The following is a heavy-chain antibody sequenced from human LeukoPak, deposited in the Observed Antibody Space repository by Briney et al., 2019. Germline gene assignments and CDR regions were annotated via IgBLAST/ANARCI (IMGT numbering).Heavy chain of an antibody. J-gene: IGHJ6*03. Sequence: SETLSLTCSVSVDSLNSATYFCTWVRQPAGEGLGWVGGVHTTATNYNPSLKSRVTISVDTSRNQFSLNLSSVTAADTAVYYCARLQDYYDTTGSNYYYIDVWGQGTTVAVSS. CDR3: ARLQDYYDTTGSNYYYIDV. D-gene: IGHD3-22*01. CDR1: VDSLNSATYF. V-gene: IGHV4-61*02. CDR2: VHTTAT.